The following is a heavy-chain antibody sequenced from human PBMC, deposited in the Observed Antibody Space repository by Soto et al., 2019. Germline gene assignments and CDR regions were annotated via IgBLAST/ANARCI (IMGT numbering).Heavy chain of an antibody. CDR2: IYYSGST. J-gene: IGHJ4*02. D-gene: IGHD5-18*01. CDR1: GGSISSYY. V-gene: IGHV4-59*01. Sequence: SETLSLTCTVSGGSISSYYWSWIRQPPGKGLEWIGYIYYSGSTNYNPSLKSRVTISVDTSKNQFSLKLSSVTAADTAVYYCARETAMVSFDYWGQGTLVTVSS. CDR3: ARETAMVSFDY.